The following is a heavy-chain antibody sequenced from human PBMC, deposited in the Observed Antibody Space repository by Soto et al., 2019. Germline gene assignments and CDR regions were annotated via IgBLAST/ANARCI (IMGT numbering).Heavy chain of an antibody. V-gene: IGHV1-46*01. CDR2: INPSGGST. Sequence: SCKASGYTFTSYYMHWVRQAPGQGLEWMGIINPSGGSTSYAQKFQGRVTMTRDTSTSTVYMELSSLRSEDTAVYYRAREDTAMVTDYWGQGTLVTVYS. J-gene: IGHJ4*02. CDR1: GYTFTSYY. CDR3: AREDTAMVTDY. D-gene: IGHD5-18*01.